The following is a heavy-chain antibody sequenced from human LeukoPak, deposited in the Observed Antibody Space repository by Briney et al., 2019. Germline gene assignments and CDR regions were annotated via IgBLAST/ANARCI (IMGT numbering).Heavy chain of an antibody. CDR1: GYTFTSYA. CDR2: INTNTGNP. CDR3: AREKSATLHDY. Sequence: ASVKVSCKASGYTFTSYAMNWVRQAPGRGLEWMGWINTNTGNPTYAQGFPGRFVFSLDTSVSTAYLQISSLKAEDTAVYYCAREKSATLHDYWGQGTLVTVSS. V-gene: IGHV7-4-1*02. J-gene: IGHJ4*02.